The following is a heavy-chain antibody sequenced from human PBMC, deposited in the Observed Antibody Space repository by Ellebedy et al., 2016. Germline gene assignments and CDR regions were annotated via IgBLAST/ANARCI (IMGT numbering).Heavy chain of an antibody. CDR2: ISGSAGRT. CDR3: AKSPPGEGPAMSFDR. V-gene: IGHV3-23*01. Sequence: GGSLRLSCAASGFTFSRYTMSWVRQAPGKGLEWISGISGSAGRTYYADFVKGRFTISRDNSKQTLHLQMSSLRAEDTAVYYCAKSPPGEGPAMSFDRWGQGTLVTVSS. D-gene: IGHD2-2*01. J-gene: IGHJ4*02. CDR1: GFTFSRYT.